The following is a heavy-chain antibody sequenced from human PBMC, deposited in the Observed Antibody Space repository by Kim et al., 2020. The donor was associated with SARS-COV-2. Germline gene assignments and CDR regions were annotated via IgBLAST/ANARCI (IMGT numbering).Heavy chain of an antibody. D-gene: IGHD6-13*01. V-gene: IGHV3-33*01. J-gene: IGHJ6*02. Sequence: GGSLRLSCAASGFTFSSYGMHWVRQAPGKGLEWVAVIWYDGSNKYYADSVKGRFTISRDNSKNTLYLQMNSLRAEDTAVYYCARGRIAAAGTTINYYYYYGMDVWGQGTTVTVSS. CDR1: GFTFSSYG. CDR2: IWYDGSNK. CDR3: ARGRIAAAGTTINYYYYYGMDV.